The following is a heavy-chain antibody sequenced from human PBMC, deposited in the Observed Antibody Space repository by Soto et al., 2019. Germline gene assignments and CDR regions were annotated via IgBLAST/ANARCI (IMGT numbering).Heavy chain of an antibody. CDR2: ISHSGTT. Sequence: SQTLSLTCAVSGGSISSSNWWSWVRQPQGKGLEWIGEISHSGTTHYNPSLKSRVTISVDESKNQFSLKVNSVTAADTAVYYCARPEQWEIVEVPPLSDRGRGTLVTVSS. D-gene: IGHD1-26*01. CDR3: ARPEQWEIVEVPPLSD. V-gene: IGHV4-4*02. CDR1: GGSISSSNW. J-gene: IGHJ4*02.